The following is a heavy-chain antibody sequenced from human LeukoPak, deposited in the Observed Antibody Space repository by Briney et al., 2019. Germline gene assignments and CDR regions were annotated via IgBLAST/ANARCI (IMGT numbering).Heavy chain of an antibody. D-gene: IGHD2-2*01. V-gene: IGHV4-30-2*01. CDR1: GGSISSGSYS. J-gene: IGHJ4*02. CDR3: ARLRGTLVPASSFDY. Sequence: SSETLSLTCAVSGGSISSGSYSWSWIRQPPGKGLEWIGYIYPRGSTYYNPSLKSRVILSLDKSANQFSLKLSSVTAADTAVYYCARLRGTLVPASSFDYWGQGTLVTVSS. CDR2: IYPRGST.